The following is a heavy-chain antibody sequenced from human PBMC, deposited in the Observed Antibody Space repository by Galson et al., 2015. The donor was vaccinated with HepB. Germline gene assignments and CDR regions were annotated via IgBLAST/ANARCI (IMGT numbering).Heavy chain of an antibody. J-gene: IGHJ4*02. Sequence: SLRLSCAASGFTFSSYAMSWVRQAPGKGLEWVSGITGSGDSTYYADSVTGRFTISRDNSKNTLYLQMNSLRAEDTAVYYCAKIFVPAAAFDYWGQGTLVTVSS. CDR3: AKIFVPAAAFDY. D-gene: IGHD2-2*01. CDR1: GFTFSSYA. CDR2: ITGSGDST. V-gene: IGHV3-23*01.